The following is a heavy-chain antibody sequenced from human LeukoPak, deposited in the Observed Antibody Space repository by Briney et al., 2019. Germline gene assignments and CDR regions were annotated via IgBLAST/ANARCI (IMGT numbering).Heavy chain of an antibody. CDR1: GFTFSNAW. CDR2: IKSKTDGGTT. D-gene: IGHD5-18*01. Sequence: GGSLRLSCAASGFTFSNAWMSWVHQAPGKGLEWVGRIKSKTDGGTTDYAAPVKGRFTISRDDSKNTLYLQMNSLKTEDTAVYYCTTEARALQLFDWGQGTLVTVSS. V-gene: IGHV3-15*01. CDR3: TTEARALQLFD. J-gene: IGHJ4*02.